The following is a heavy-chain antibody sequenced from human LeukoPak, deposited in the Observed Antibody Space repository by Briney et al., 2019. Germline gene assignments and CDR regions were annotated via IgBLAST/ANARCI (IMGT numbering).Heavy chain of an antibody. CDR1: GYTFTDYD. CDR3: ARRGLGTTQRYFEY. J-gene: IGHJ4*02. Sequence: GASVKVSCTASGYTFTDYDITWVRQAPGQGLEWMGWISAYNGHTNYAQKLQGRITVTTDTSTSTSYMELRSLRSDDTAVYYCARRGLGTTQRYFEYWGQGTLVIVSS. CDR2: ISAYNGHT. V-gene: IGHV1-18*01. D-gene: IGHD1-7*01.